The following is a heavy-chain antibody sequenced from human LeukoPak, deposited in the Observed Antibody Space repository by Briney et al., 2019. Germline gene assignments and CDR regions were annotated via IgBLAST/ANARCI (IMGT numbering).Heavy chain of an antibody. CDR2: IIPIFGTA. CDR1: GGTFSSYA. CDR3: ARPSLSEYSTAYDP. D-gene: IGHD6-6*01. Sequence: SVKVSCKASGGTFSSYAISWVRQAPGQGLEWMGGIIPIFGTANYAQKFQGRVTTTTDESTSTAYMELSSLRSEDTAVYYCARPSLSEYSTAYDPWGQGTLVTVSS. J-gene: IGHJ5*02. V-gene: IGHV1-69*05.